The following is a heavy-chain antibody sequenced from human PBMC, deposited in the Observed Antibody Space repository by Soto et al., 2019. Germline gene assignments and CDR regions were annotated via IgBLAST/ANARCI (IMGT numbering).Heavy chain of an antibody. CDR2: IYSDGKT. Sequence: EVQLVETGGGLIQPGGSLRLSCAASGITVSTNYMSWVRQAPGKGLEWVSVIYSDGKTFYADSVKGRFTISRDNSQNTGAFQRDSRRGDGTAVYYCARDGGGGYYDSSGYMGVWGQGTLVTVSS. V-gene: IGHV3-53*02. CDR1: GITVSTNY. D-gene: IGHD3-22*01. J-gene: IGHJ4*02. CDR3: ARDGGGGYYDSSGYMGV.